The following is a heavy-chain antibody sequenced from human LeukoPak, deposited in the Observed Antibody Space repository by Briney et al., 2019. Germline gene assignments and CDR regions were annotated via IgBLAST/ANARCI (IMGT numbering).Heavy chain of an antibody. CDR1: GGTFSSYA. J-gene: IGHJ4*02. Sequence: SVKVSCKASGGTFSSYAISWVRQAPGQGLEWMGGIIPIFGTANYAQKFQGRVTITADESTSTAYMELSILRSEDTAVYYCARVGQYCSGGSCQIDYWGQGTLVTVSS. D-gene: IGHD2-15*01. V-gene: IGHV1-69*13. CDR2: IIPIFGTA. CDR3: ARVGQYCSGGSCQIDY.